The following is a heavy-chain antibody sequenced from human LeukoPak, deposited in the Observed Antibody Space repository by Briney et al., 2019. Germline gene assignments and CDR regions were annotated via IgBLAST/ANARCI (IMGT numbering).Heavy chain of an antibody. V-gene: IGHV1-24*01. CDR2: FDPEDGET. CDR3: ATDGSSSYYYYGMDV. Sequence: ASVKVSCKVSGYTLTELSMHWVRQAPGKGLEWMGGFDPEDGETIYAQKFQGRVTMTEDTSTDTAYMELSSLRSEDTGVYYCATDGSSSYYYYGMDVWGQGTTVTVSS. J-gene: IGHJ6*02. CDR1: GYTLTELS.